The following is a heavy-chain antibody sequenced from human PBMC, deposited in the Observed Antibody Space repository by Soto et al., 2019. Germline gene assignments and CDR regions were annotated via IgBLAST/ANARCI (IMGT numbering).Heavy chain of an antibody. CDR1: GGTVSSYA. V-gene: IGHV1-69*13. J-gene: IGHJ6*02. Sequence: GASVRVSCKASGGTVSSYAISWVRQAPGQGLEWMGGIIPSFTTANYAQKFQGRVTITADESTSTAYMELGSLRSEDTAVYYCARGHDYGSGSYVYGMDVWGQGTTVTVSS. CDR2: IIPSFTTA. CDR3: ARGHDYGSGSYVYGMDV. D-gene: IGHD3-10*01.